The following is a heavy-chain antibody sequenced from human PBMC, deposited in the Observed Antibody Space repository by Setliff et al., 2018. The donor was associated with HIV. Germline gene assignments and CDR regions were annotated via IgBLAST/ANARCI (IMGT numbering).Heavy chain of an antibody. Sequence: ASVKVSCKASGYTFTSYGISWVRQAPGHGLEWMGIINPSGGSTTYSQKFQGRVIMTRDTSTRTVYMELNSLRSEDTAVYYCAREGLLVTAVGGAYWYHGMDVWGQGTTVTVSS. CDR2: INPSGGST. D-gene: IGHD2-21*02. V-gene: IGHV1-46*01. J-gene: IGHJ6*02. CDR3: AREGLLVTAVGGAYWYHGMDV. CDR1: GYTFTSYG.